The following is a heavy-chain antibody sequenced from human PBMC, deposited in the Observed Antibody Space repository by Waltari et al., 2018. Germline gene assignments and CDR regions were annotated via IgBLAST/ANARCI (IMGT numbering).Heavy chain of an antibody. J-gene: IGHJ6*02. CDR3: ARDYCDRTNCHGMDV. CDR1: EFTFSSYA. CDR2: ISYNERNI. V-gene: IGHV3-30*04. Sequence: QVQLLESGGGVVQPGRSLRLSCAASEFTFSSYAMHWVRQAPGKWLEWVAVISYNERNIYYVDAVKGRFIISRDNSNKMLYLQMNNLRTEDTAVYYCARDYCDRTNCHGMDVWGQGTTVIVSS. D-gene: IGHD3-22*01.